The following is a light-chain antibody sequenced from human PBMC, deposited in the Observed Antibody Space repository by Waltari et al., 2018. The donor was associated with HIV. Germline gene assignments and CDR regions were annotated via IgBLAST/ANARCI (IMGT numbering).Light chain of an antibody. Sequence: QSALTQPASVSGSPGQSITISCTGTSSDVGGYNYVSWYKQHPGKAPKLMIYDVSNRPSGVSTRFSGSKSGNTASLTISGLQAEDESDYYCSSYTSSSTLFGGGTKLTVL. J-gene: IGLJ2*01. CDR2: DVS. CDR3: SSYTSSSTL. CDR1: SSDVGGYNY. V-gene: IGLV2-14*03.